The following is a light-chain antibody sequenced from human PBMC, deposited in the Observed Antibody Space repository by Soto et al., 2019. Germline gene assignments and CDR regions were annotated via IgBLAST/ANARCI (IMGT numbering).Light chain of an antibody. Sequence: EIVLTQSPGTLSLSPGERATISCRASQSVSSNYLAWYQQKPGQAPRLLIYAASNRASGIPDRFGGSGSGADFTLTVSRLEPEDFAFYYCQQYGSAPWTFGQGTKVEI. CDR2: AAS. CDR3: QQYGSAPWT. CDR1: QSVSSNY. V-gene: IGKV3-20*01. J-gene: IGKJ1*01.